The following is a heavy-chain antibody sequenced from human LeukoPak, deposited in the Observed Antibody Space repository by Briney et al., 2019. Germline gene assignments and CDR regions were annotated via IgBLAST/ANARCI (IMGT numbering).Heavy chain of an antibody. CDR2: ISYSGST. D-gene: IGHD3-22*01. CDR1: DGSISSYY. V-gene: IGHV4-59*12. J-gene: IGHJ4*02. Sequence: SSETLSLTCTVSDGSISSYYWSWIRQPPGKGLEWIGYISYSGSTNYNPSLKSRVTISVDTPKNQLSLKLSSVTAADTAVYYCARDGAYYYDSSGYYDYWGQGTLVTVSS. CDR3: ARDGAYYYDSSGYYDY.